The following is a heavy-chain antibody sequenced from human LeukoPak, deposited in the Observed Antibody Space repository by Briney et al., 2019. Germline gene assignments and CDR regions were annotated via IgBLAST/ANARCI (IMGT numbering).Heavy chain of an antibody. CDR3: ARTFGELSRDLTPIDY. D-gene: IGHD3-10*01. V-gene: IGHV4-34*01. Sequence: SETLSLTCAVYGGSFSGYDWSWIRQPPGKGLEWIGEIDHSGSTNYNPSLKSRVTISVDTSKNQFSLKLSSVTAADTAVYYCARTFGELSRDLTPIDYWGQGTLVTVSS. J-gene: IGHJ4*02. CDR1: GGSFSGYD. CDR2: IDHSGST.